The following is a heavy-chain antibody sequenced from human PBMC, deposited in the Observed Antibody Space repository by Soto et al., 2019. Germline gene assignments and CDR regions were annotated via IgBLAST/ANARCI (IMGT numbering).Heavy chain of an antibody. D-gene: IGHD6-19*01. CDR1: KFTFSSYT. Sequence: QAQLVESGGGVVQPGRSLRLSCAASKFTFSSYTMHWLRQAPGKGLEWVAVISYDGSNNYYTDSVKGRFTISRDNSKNTLHLQMNSLRPEDTAVYYCARDRGSSGWSDAFDIWGQGTMVTVSS. CDR2: ISYDGSNN. V-gene: IGHV3-30-3*01. CDR3: ARDRGSSGWSDAFDI. J-gene: IGHJ3*02.